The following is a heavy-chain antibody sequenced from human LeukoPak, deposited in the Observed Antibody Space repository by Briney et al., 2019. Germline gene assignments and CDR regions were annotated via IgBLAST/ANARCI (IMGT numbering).Heavy chain of an antibody. D-gene: IGHD3-3*01. J-gene: IGHJ4*02. CDR1: GGSISSSSYY. CDR3: ARQNYDFWSGYYTGAYFDY. V-gene: IGHV4-39*01. CDR2: IYYSGST. Sequence: PSETLSLTCTVSGGSISSSSYYWGWIRQPPGKGLEWIGSIYYSGSTYYNPSLKSRVTISVDTSKNQFSLKLSSVTAADTAVYYCARQNYDFWSGYYTGAYFDYWGQGILVTVSS.